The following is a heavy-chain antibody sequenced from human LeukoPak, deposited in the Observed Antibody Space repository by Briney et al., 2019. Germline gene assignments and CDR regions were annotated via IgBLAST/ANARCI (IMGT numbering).Heavy chain of an antibody. Sequence: PGGSLRLSCAASGFTFSSYAMSWVRHAPGKGLEWVSAISGSGGSTYYADSVRGRFTISRDNSKNTLSLQMNSLRAEDTAVYYCAKIDGSGTLDAFDIWGQGTMVTVSS. CDR2: ISGSGGST. D-gene: IGHD3-10*01. CDR3: AKIDGSGTLDAFDI. V-gene: IGHV3-23*01. J-gene: IGHJ3*02. CDR1: GFTFSSYA.